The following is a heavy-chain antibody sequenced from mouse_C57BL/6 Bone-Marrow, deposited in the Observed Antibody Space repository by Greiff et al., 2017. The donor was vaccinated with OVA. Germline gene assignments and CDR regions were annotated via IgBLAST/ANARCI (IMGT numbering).Heavy chain of an antibody. V-gene: IGHV5-2*01. Sequence: EVQLVESGGGLVQPGESLKLSCESNEYEFPSHDMSWVRKTPEKRLELVAAINSDGGSTYYPYTLERRFIISRDNTKKTLYLLMSRLRSEDTAVYYWARHGAYYSNYGAMDYWGKGTSVTVSS. D-gene: IGHD2-5*01. CDR3: ARHGAYYSNYGAMDY. J-gene: IGHJ4*01. CDR1: EYEFPSHD. CDR2: INSDGGST.